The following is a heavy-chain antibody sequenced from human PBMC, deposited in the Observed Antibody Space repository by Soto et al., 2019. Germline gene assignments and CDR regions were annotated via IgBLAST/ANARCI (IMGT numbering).Heavy chain of an antibody. CDR3: AWGFLDSSYFDF. V-gene: IGHV3-48*01. CDR2: IDSSSSSK. J-gene: IGHJ4*02. CDR1: GFTFSSYS. D-gene: IGHD3-3*01. Sequence: EVQLVESGGGLVQPGGSLRLSCATSGFTFSSYSMNWVRQAPGKGLEWISYIDSSSSSKYYADSVKGQFTISRDNAQNLLYLQMNSLRAEDTARYYCAWGFLDSSYFDFWGQGTLVTVSS.